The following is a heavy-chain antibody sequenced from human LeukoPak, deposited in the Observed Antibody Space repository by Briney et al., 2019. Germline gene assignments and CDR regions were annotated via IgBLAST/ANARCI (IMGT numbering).Heavy chain of an antibody. J-gene: IGHJ4*02. CDR1: GGSISSYY. Sequence: SSETLSLTCTVSGGSISSYYWSWIRQPPGKGPEWIGYIYYSGSTNYNPSLKSRVTISVDTSKNQFSLKLSSVTAADTAVYYCARLRTDPDCSGGSCYPRYYFDYWGQGTLVTVSS. D-gene: IGHD2-15*01. CDR3: ARLRTDPDCSGGSCYPRYYFDY. CDR2: IYYSGST. V-gene: IGHV4-59*08.